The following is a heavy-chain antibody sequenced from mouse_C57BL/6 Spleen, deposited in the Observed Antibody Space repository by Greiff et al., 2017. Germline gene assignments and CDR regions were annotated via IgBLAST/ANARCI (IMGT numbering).Heavy chain of an antibody. CDR1: GYTFTDYN. CDR2: INPNNGGT. CDR3: ARRYYYGLYWYFDV. V-gene: IGHV1-18*01. J-gene: IGHJ1*03. D-gene: IGHD1-1*01. Sequence: EVQLQQSGPELVKPGASVKIPCKASGYTFTDYNMDWVKQSHGKSLEWIGDINPNNGGTIYNQKFKGKATLTVDKSSSTAYMELRSLTSEDTAVYYCARRYYYGLYWYFDVWGTGTTVTVSS.